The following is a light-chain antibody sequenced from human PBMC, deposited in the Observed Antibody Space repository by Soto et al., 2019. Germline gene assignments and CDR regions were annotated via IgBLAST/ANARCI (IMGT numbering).Light chain of an antibody. V-gene: IGKV1-5*01. J-gene: IGKJ4*01. Sequence: IQITQSPSTLSASVGDRVTITCRASQSINNYLAWYQQKPGKAPKFLIYDAATLESEVPSRFSGSASGTEFTLTINSLQPDDFATYYCQQYHDYPLTFGGGTRVEIK. CDR3: QQYHDYPLT. CDR2: DAA. CDR1: QSINNY.